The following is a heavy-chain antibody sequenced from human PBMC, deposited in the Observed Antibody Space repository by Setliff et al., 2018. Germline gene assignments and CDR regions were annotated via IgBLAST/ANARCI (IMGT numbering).Heavy chain of an antibody. CDR1: GGTFSSYA. Sequence: VKVSCKASGGTFSSYAISWVRQARGQGLEWMGGIIPIFGTANYAQKFQGRVTITADESTSTAYMELSSLISEDTAVYYCAGESNYYASSGSDDAFDIWG. CDR3: AGESNYYASSGSDDAFDI. J-gene: IGHJ3*02. CDR2: IIPIFGTA. V-gene: IGHV1-69*13. D-gene: IGHD3-22*01.